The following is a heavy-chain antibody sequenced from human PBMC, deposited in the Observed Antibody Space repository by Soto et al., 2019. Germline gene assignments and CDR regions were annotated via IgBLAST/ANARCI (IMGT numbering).Heavy chain of an antibody. J-gene: IGHJ6*02. CDR2: IYYSGST. CDR3: ARQLGYYGDYYYGMDV. Sequence: SENLSLTCTVSGGYISRSSYYRGLFRQHPGKGLEWIGSIYYSGSTYYNPSLKSRVTISVDTSKNQFSLKLSSVTAADTAVYYCARQLGYYGDYYYGMDVWGQGTTVT. V-gene: IGHV4-39*01. CDR1: GGYISRSSYY. D-gene: IGHD4-17*01.